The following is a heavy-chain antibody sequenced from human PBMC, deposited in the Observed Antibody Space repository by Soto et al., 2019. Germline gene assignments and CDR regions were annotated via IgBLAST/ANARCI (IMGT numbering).Heavy chain of an antibody. Sequence: QVQLVQSGAEVKKPGSSVKVSCKASGGTFSSYAISWVRQAPGQGLEWMGGIIPIFGTANYAQKFQGRVTITADKSTSTAYMVLSRLRSEDMAVYYCASAPLLPCSGYWRLANWFDPLGQGPLVTVSS. CDR2: IIPIFGTA. CDR3: ASAPLLPCSGYWRLANWFDP. J-gene: IGHJ5*02. V-gene: IGHV1-69*06. D-gene: IGHD3-22*01. CDR1: GGTFSSYA.